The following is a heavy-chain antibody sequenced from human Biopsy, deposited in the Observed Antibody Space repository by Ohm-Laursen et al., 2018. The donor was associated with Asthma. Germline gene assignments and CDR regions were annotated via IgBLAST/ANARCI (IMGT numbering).Heavy chain of an antibody. CDR1: GGSITSSSYY. CDR3: VRHQYSSSWSTFDY. J-gene: IGHJ4*01. V-gene: IGHV4-39*01. D-gene: IGHD3-22*01. CDR2: MYHSGSP. Sequence: SDTLSLTCTVSGGSITSSSYYWGWIRQPPGKGMEWIGSMYHSGSPYYHPSLKSRATISVDTSKNQLSLKMSSVTAADTAVYFCVRHQYSSSWSTFDYWGHGALVTVSS.